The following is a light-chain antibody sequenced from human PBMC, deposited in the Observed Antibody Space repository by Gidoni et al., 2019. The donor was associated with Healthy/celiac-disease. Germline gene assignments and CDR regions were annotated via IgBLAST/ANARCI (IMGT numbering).Light chain of an antibody. CDR2: AAS. J-gene: IGKJ5*01. V-gene: IGKV1-39*01. CDR1: KSISSY. Sequence: DIQMTQSPSSLSASVGDRVTITCRASKSISSYLNCYQQKPGKAPKLLIYAASSLQSGVPSRFSGSGSGTDFTLTSSSLQPEDFATYYGQQSYSTPPEITFGQGTRLEIK. CDR3: QQSYSTPPEIT.